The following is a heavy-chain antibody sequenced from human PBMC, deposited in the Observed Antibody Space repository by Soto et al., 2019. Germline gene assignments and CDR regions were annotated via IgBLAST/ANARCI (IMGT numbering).Heavy chain of an antibody. CDR1: GFTFTSYG. CDR3: ARSRDGYSFYFYYGMDG. CDR2: ILHDGSAE. J-gene: IGHJ6*02. V-gene: IGHV3-30*03. D-gene: IGHD4-4*01. Sequence: PGGSLRLSCAASGFTFTSYGMHWVRQAPGKGLEWMALILHDGSAEYYADSVKGRFTISGDNSKNTLYLQMNSLRAEDTAVYYCARSRDGYSFYFYYGMDGWGQGTTVTVSS.